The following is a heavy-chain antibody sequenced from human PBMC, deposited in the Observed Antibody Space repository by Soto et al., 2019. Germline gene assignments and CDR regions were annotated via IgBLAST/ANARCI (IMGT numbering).Heavy chain of an antibody. J-gene: IGHJ6*02. Sequence: PGGSLKISCNGSGYSFTIYCMGCVRQMPGKVLECIGVIYPGDSDTRHSPSFQGQVTISADKSISPAYLQWSSLKASATAIYYCARTAAAGKYYYGVDVWGQGTTVTVSS. CDR2: IYPGDSDT. CDR3: ARTAAAGKYYYGVDV. D-gene: IGHD6-13*01. CDR1: GYSFTIYC. V-gene: IGHV5-51*01.